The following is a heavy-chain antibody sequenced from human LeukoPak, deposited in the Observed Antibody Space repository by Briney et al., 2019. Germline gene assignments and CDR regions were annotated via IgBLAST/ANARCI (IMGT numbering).Heavy chain of an antibody. CDR2: IIPIFGTA. V-gene: IGHV1-69*13. J-gene: IGHJ4*02. Sequence: GASVKVSCKASGGTFSSYAISWVRQAPGQGLEWMGGIIPIFGTANYAQKFQGRVTITADESTSTAYMELSSLRSEDTAVYYCARDQGYCSSTSCYSNSDYWGQGTLVTVSS. D-gene: IGHD2-2*02. CDR3: ARDQGYCSSTSCYSNSDY. CDR1: GGTFSSYA.